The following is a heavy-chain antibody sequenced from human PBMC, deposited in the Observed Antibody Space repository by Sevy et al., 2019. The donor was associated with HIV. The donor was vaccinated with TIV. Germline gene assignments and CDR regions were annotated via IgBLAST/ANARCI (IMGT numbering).Heavy chain of an antibody. Sequence: GGSLRLSCAASGFTFSSYSMNWVRQAPGKGLEWVSSISSSSSYKYYADSVKGRFTISRDNAKNSLYLQMNSLRAEDTAVYYCARDRTIAVAGMDVWGQGTTVTVSS. CDR2: ISSSSSYK. CDR3: ARDRTIAVAGMDV. D-gene: IGHD6-19*01. J-gene: IGHJ6*02. CDR1: GFTFSSYS. V-gene: IGHV3-21*01.